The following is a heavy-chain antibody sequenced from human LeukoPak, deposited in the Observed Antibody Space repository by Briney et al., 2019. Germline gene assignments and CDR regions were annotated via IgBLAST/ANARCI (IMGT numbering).Heavy chain of an antibody. CDR3: ATGPDYYNSSSYYSHY. CDR1: GGSISSYY. V-gene: IGHV4-59*12. CDR2: IYYSGST. D-gene: IGHD3-22*01. J-gene: IGHJ4*02. Sequence: KPSETLSLTCTVSGGSISSYYWSWIRQPPGKGLEWIGYIYYSGSTNYNPTLKSRVTISVDTSKNQFSLKLNSVTAADTAVYYCATGPDYYNSSSYYSHYWGQGTLVTVSS.